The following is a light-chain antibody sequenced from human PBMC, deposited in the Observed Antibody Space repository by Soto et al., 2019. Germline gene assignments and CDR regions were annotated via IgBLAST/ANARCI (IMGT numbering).Light chain of an antibody. Sequence: DIVMTQSPLSLPVPPGEPASISCRSSQSLCSNGYNYLDWYLQKPGQSPQLLIYLGSNRASGVPDRFSGSGSGTDFTLKISRVEAEDVGVYYCMQALQTPLTFGGGTKVEIK. CDR1: QSLCSNGYNY. CDR2: LGS. J-gene: IGKJ4*01. V-gene: IGKV2-28*01. CDR3: MQALQTPLT.